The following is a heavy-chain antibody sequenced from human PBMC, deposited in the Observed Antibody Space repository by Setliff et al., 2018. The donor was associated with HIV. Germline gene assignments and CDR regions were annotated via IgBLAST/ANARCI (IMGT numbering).Heavy chain of an antibody. CDR3: ATGLIMAPDY. Sequence: SETLSLTCAVYGESFNTYFWSWIRQTPGKGLEWIGQINHSGSTNYNPSLRSRVTISIGTSKNQFSLKLSSVTASDTAVNYCATGLIMAPDYWGQGSQVTVSS. J-gene: IGHJ4*02. CDR1: GESFNTYF. CDR2: INHSGST. V-gene: IGHV4-34*01. D-gene: IGHD2-8*01.